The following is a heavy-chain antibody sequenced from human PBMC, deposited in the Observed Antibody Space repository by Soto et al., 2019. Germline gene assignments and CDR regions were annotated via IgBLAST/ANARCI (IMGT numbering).Heavy chain of an antibody. Sequence: SETLSLTCTVSGGSISSGDYYWSWIRQPPGKGPEWIGYIYYSGSTYYNPSLKSRVTISVDTSKNQFSLKLSSVTAADTAVYYCARVADYYDSSGWGDFDYWGQGTLVTVSS. J-gene: IGHJ4*02. D-gene: IGHD3-22*01. CDR2: IYYSGST. V-gene: IGHV4-30-4*01. CDR3: ARVADYYDSSGWGDFDY. CDR1: GGSISSGDYY.